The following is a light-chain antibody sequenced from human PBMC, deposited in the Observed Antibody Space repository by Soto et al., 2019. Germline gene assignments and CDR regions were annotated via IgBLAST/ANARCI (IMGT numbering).Light chain of an antibody. CDR1: QSVSSN. CDR2: GAS. CDR3: QQYNNWPLT. Sequence: EIVMTQSPATLSVSPGERATLSCRASQSVSSNLAWYQQKPGQAPRLLIYGASNRATGIPDRFSGSGSGTEFTLTISSLQSEDFAVYYCQQYNNWPLTFGGGTKVDIK. J-gene: IGKJ4*01. V-gene: IGKV3D-15*01.